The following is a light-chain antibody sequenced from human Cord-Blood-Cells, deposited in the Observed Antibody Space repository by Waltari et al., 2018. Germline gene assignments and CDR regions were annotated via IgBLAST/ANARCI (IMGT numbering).Light chain of an antibody. J-gene: IGLJ2*01. CDR3: QAYDSSLSGSV. CDR1: SSNIGAGYD. CDR2: GNS. V-gene: IGLV1-40*01. Sequence: QSVLTQPPSVSGAPGQRVTISCTGRSSNIGAGYDVHWYQHLPGTAPKLLIYGNSNRPSGVPYRFSGSKSGTSASLAITGLQAEDEADYYCQAYDSSLSGSVFGGGTKLTVL.